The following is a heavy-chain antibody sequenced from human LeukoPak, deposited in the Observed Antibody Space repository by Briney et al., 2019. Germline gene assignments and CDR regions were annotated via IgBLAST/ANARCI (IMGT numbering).Heavy chain of an antibody. CDR1: GFTFSSYA. D-gene: IGHD3-9*01. V-gene: IGHV3-23*01. Sequence: PGGSLRLSCAASGFTFSSYAMSWVRQAPGKGLEWVSAISGSGGSTYYADSVKGRFTISRDNSKNTLYLQMNSLRAEDTAVYYCAKGTIDILTGQSYGMDVWGQGTTVTVSS. CDR2: ISGSGGST. CDR3: AKGTIDILTGQSYGMDV. J-gene: IGHJ6*02.